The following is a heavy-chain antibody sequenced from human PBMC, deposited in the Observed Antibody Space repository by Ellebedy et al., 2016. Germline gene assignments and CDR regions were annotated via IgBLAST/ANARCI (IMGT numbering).Heavy chain of an antibody. CDR3: ANYFSVGKCLDS. Sequence: SETLSLTCTVSGGSISSSSYYWAWIRQPPGKGLEWIGYIHYRGDTNSNPSLKSRVTISVDTSKNQFSLELSSVTAADTAIYFCANYFSVGKCLDSWGQGTLVTVSS. D-gene: IGHD3-3*01. CDR2: IHYRGDT. J-gene: IGHJ4*02. V-gene: IGHV4-61*05. CDR1: GGSISSSSYY.